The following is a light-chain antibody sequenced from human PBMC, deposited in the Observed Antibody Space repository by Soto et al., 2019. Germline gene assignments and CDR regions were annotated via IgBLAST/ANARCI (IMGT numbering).Light chain of an antibody. CDR3: AAWDDSLNVVV. CDR2: SNN. J-gene: IGLJ2*01. Sequence: QLVLTQPPSASGTPGQRVTISCSRSSSNIGSNTVNWYQQLPGTAPKLLIYSNNQRPSGVPDRFSGSKSGTSASLAISGLQSEDEADYYCAAWDDSLNVVVFGGGTKLTVL. V-gene: IGLV1-44*01. CDR1: SSNIGSNT.